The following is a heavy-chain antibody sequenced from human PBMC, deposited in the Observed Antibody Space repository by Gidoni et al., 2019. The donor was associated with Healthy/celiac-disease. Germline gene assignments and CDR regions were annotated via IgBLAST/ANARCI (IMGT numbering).Heavy chain of an antibody. CDR1: GGSISSGSYY. CDR3: ARAIDDYTRANWFDP. D-gene: IGHD4-4*01. CDR2: IYTSGST. J-gene: IGHJ5*02. V-gene: IGHV4-61*02. Sequence: QVQLQESGPGLVKPSQTLSLPCTVSGGSISSGSYYWSWIRQPAGKGLEWIGRIYTSGSTNYNPSLKSRVTISVDTSKNQFSLKLSSVTAADTAVYYCARAIDDYTRANWFDPWGQGTLVTVSS.